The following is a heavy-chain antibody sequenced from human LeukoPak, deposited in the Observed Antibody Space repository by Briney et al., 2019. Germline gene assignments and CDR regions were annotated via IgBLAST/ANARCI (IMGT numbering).Heavy chain of an antibody. J-gene: IGHJ4*02. D-gene: IGHD3-3*01. CDR1: GFTFSSYA. V-gene: IGHV3-23*01. CDR2: ISGSGGST. CDR3: ANLELGGFLEWLSQTALGY. Sequence: PGGSLRLSCAASGFTFSSYAMSWVCQAPGKGLEWVSAISGSGGSTYYADSVKGRFTISRDNSKNTLYLQMNSLRAEDTAVYYCANLELGGFLEWLSQTALGYWGQGTLVTVSS.